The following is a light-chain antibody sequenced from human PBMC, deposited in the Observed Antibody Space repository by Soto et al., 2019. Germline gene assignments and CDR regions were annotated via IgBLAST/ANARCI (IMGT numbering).Light chain of an antibody. J-gene: IGKJ1*01. Sequence: EIVLTQSPGTLSLSPGERATLSCRASQSITSNYLAWYQQKPGQAPRLLIYGPSSRAIGIPHRFSGSGSGTDFTLTISRLEPEDFATYYCQHYNSYSEAFGQGTKVELK. CDR3: QHYNSYSEA. CDR1: QSITSNY. V-gene: IGKV3-20*01. CDR2: GPS.